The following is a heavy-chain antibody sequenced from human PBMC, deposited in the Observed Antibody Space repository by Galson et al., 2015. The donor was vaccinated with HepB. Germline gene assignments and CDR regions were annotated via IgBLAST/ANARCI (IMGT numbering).Heavy chain of an antibody. CDR2: ISYDGSNK. CDR3: ARVPYSSGWYPRFDY. J-gene: IGHJ4*02. CDR1: GFTFSSYA. D-gene: IGHD6-19*01. V-gene: IGHV3-30-3*01. Sequence: SLRLSCAASGFTFSSYAMHWVRQAPGKGLEWVAVISYDGSNKYYADSVKGRFTISRDNSKNTLYLQMNSLRAEDTAVYYCARVPYSSGWYPRFDYWGQGTLVTVSS.